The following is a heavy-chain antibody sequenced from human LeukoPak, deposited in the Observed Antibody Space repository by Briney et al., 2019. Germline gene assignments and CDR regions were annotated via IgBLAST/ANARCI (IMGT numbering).Heavy chain of an antibody. CDR2: FYNSGST. J-gene: IGHJ5*02. Sequence: PSEPLSLTFTVSGESISSKDCRSMRQPPAKEMKWIDYFYNSGSTNYNPSLKSRVTTSVDTSKNQFSLKLSAVTAADTAIYYCARAGYSSGWYGWFDPWGQGTLVTVSS. V-gene: IGHV4-59*08. CDR3: ARAGYSSGWYGWFDP. CDR1: GESISSKD. D-gene: IGHD6-19*01.